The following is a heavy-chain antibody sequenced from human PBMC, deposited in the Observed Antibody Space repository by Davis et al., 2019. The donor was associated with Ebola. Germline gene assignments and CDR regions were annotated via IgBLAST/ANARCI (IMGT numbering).Heavy chain of an antibody. CDR3: ARGEPSTCFYDY. J-gene: IGHJ4*02. Sequence: PSETLSLTCTVSGGSITSSHYWSWIRQPPGKGLEWIGYIHYSGSTNYNSSLQSRVTISLDTSKRQFSLKLNSVTAADTAVYYCARGEPSTCFYDYWGQGALVTVSS. CDR2: IHYSGST. D-gene: IGHD2-2*01. CDR1: GGSITSSHY. V-gene: IGHV4-59*11.